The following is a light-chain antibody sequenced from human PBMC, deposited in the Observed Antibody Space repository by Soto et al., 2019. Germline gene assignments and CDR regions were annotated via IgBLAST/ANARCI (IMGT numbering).Light chain of an antibody. CDR3: NSYTSDSITYV. J-gene: IGLJ1*01. CDR2: DVN. V-gene: IGLV2-14*01. CDR1: SSDVGRYNF. Sequence: QSALTQPASVSGSPGQSITISCTGTSSDVGRYNFVSWYQQHPGKAPKLIIYDVNNRSSGVANRFSGSKSGNTASLTISGLPDEDEADYYCNSYTSDSITYVFGTGTKLTVL.